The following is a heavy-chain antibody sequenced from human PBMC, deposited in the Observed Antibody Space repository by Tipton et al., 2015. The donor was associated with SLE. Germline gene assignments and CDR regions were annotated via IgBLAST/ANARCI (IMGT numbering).Heavy chain of an antibody. J-gene: IGHJ4*02. D-gene: IGHD5/OR15-5a*01. CDR1: GFTFSRNW. CDR2: TTSDGTAT. Sequence: SLRLSCAASGFTFSRNWMHWVRQAPGKGLVWVSRTTSDGTATDYADSVKGRFTISRDNTKNTLYLQMNSLRVEDTAVYFCARNTTVSASGQWDQGTVVTVSS. CDR3: ARNTTVSASGQ. V-gene: IGHV3-74*01.